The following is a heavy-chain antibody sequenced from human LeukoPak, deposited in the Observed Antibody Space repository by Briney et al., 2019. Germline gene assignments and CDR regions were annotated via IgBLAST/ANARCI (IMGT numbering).Heavy chain of an antibody. CDR2: ISGSTGST. CDR3: ATRVYCTTTSCYTSYFDY. V-gene: IGHV3-23*01. CDR1: GFTFSSYA. J-gene: IGHJ4*02. Sequence: GGSLRLSCAASGFTFSSYAMNWVRQAPGEGREWVSAISGSTGSTYSADSLKGRCTISRDNSKTTLYLQMNSLRAQDTGVYYCATRVYCTTTSCYTSYFDYWGQGTLVTLSS. D-gene: IGHD2-2*02.